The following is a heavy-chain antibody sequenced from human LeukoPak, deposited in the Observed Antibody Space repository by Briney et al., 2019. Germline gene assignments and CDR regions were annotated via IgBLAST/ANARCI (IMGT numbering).Heavy chain of an antibody. D-gene: IGHD6-19*01. J-gene: IGHJ5*02. CDR1: GGSISSYY. CDR3: ARDSSSGGFDP. V-gene: IGHV4-59*01. Sequence: SETLSLTCTVSGGSISSYYWSWIRQPPRKGLEWIGYIYYSGSTNYNPSLKSRVTISVDTSKNQFSLKLSSVTAADTAVYYCARDSSSGGFDPWGQGTLVTVSS. CDR2: IYYSGST.